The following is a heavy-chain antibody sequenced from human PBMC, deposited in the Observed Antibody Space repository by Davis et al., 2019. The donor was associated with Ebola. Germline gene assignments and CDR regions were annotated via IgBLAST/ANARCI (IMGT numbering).Heavy chain of an antibody. V-gene: IGHV5-51*01. D-gene: IGHD2-2*01. J-gene: IGHJ3*02. CDR1: GYSFTSYC. CDR3: ARRLVVPAANDAFDI. CDR2: IYPGDSDT. Sequence: GESLKISCKGSGYSFTSYCIGWVRQMPGKGLEWMGIIYPGDSDTRYSPSFQGQVTSSADKSISTAYLQWSSLKASDTDMYYCARRLVVPAANDAFDIWGQGTMVTVSS.